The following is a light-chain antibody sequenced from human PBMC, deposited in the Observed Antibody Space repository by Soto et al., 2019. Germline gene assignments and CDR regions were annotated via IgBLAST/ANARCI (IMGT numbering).Light chain of an antibody. CDR2: LGS. J-gene: IGKJ1*01. CDR1: QSLLHSNGYTY. CDR3: MQAVQTPWT. V-gene: IGKV2-28*01. Sequence: DIVMTQSPLSLPVTPGEPASISCRSSQSLLHSNGYTYLNWYLQKPGQSPQLLIYLGSNRASGVPDRFSGSGSGTDFTLKISGVEAEDVGVYYCMQAVQTPWTFGQGTKVDIK.